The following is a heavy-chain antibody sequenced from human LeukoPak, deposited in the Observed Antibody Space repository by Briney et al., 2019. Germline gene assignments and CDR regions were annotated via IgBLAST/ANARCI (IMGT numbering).Heavy chain of an antibody. CDR1: GFTFSSYV. Sequence: GGSLRLSCAASGFTFSSYVMSWVRQAPGKGLEWVSAISGSGGTTYYADSVKGRFTISRDNSQNTLYLQMNTLRAEDTAVYYCSTSPSFGSSWYQFNYWGQGALVIVSS. CDR2: ISGSGGTT. D-gene: IGHD6-13*01. V-gene: IGHV3-23*01. CDR3: STSPSFGSSWYQFNY. J-gene: IGHJ4*02.